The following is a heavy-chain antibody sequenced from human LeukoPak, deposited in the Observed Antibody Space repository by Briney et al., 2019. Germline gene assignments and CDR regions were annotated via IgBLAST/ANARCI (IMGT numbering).Heavy chain of an antibody. J-gene: IGHJ4*02. V-gene: IGHV3-7*05. CDR1: GFTFSKSG. CDR2: IKEDGSEK. CDR3: ARHYFDY. Sequence: SGGSLRLSCAASGFTFSKSGMHWVRQAPGKGLEWVANIKEDGSEKYYVDSVKGRFSTSRDNAKNTMYLQMDSLRAEDTAVYYCARHYFDYWGQGARVTVSS.